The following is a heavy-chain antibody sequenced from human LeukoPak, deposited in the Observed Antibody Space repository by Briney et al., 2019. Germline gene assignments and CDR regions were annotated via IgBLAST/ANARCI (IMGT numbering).Heavy chain of an antibody. Sequence: SETLSLTCAVYGGSFSGYYWSWIRQPPGKGLEWIGEINHSGSTNYNPSLKSRVTISVDTSKNQFSLKLSSVTAADTAVYYCARDRGGYCTNGVCGIDYWGQGTLVTVSS. J-gene: IGHJ4*02. V-gene: IGHV4-34*01. D-gene: IGHD2-8*01. CDR2: INHSGST. CDR3: ARDRGGYCTNGVCGIDY. CDR1: GGSFSGYY.